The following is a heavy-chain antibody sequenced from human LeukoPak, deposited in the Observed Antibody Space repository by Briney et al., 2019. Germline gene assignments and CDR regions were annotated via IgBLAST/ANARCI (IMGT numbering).Heavy chain of an antibody. Sequence: PGGSLRLSCAASGFTFSSYGMHWVRQAPGKGLEWVAVIWYDGSNKYYADSVKGRFTISRDNSKNTLYLQMNSLRAEDTAVYYCAKGLDIVVVPAAIGWFDPWGQGTLVTVSS. J-gene: IGHJ5*02. V-gene: IGHV3-33*06. D-gene: IGHD2-2*03. CDR1: GFTFSSYG. CDR2: IWYDGSNK. CDR3: AKGLDIVVVPAAIGWFDP.